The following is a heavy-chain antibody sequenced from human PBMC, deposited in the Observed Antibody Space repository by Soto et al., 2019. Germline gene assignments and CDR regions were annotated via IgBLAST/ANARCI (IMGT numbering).Heavy chain of an antibody. CDR2: IIPIFGTP. D-gene: IGHD6-6*01. CDR1: GGTFSTYA. V-gene: IGHV1-69*01. Sequence: QVQLVQSGAEVKKPGSSVKVSCKASGGTFSTYAVNWVRQAPGQGLEWMGGIIPIFGTPNYAQKFRGRVTITADDSTASAYMEMGSLTSEDTAVYFCARDREQLGVSVNYGLDVWGQGTTVTVSS. J-gene: IGHJ6*02. CDR3: ARDREQLGVSVNYGLDV.